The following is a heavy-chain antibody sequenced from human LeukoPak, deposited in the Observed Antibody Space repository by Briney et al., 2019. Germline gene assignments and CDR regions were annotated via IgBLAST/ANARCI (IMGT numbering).Heavy chain of an antibody. CDR1: GGSISSGGYY. Sequence: SETLSPTCTVSGGSISSGGYYWSWIRQHPGKGLEWIGHIYYSGSTYYNPSLKSRVTISVDTSKNQFSLKLSSVTAADTAVYYCAREITMVSRGERWFDPWGQGTLVTVSS. J-gene: IGHJ5*02. CDR2: IYYSGST. D-gene: IGHD3-10*01. V-gene: IGHV4-31*03. CDR3: AREITMVSRGERWFDP.